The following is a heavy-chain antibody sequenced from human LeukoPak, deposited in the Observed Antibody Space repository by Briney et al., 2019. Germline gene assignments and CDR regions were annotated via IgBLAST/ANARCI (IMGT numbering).Heavy chain of an antibody. J-gene: IGHJ4*02. Sequence: PGRSLRLSCQVSGFTFSSYGMNGVRQAPGKGLDWVAGVAYDGSNENYAESVKGRFTISRDNSKNMLYLQMNSMRAEDTAVYFCARPSGSVTIFGVVDYFDYWGPGTLVTVSS. CDR2: VAYDGSNE. CDR1: GFTFSSYG. D-gene: IGHD3-3*01. V-gene: IGHV3-30*04. CDR3: ARPSGSVTIFGVVDYFDY.